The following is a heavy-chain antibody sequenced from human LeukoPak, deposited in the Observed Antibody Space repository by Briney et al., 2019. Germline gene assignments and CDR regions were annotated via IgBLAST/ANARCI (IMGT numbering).Heavy chain of an antibody. CDR1: GFTFDDYA. V-gene: IGHV3-9*03. CDR3: AKDRAYSSSSGIDY. J-gene: IGHJ4*02. Sequence: GGSLRLSCAASGFTFDDYAMHWVRQAPGKGLEWVSGISWNSGSIGYADSVKGRFTISRDNAKNSLYLQMNSLRAEDMALYYCAKDRAYSSSSGIDYWGQGTLVTVSS. CDR2: ISWNSGSI. D-gene: IGHD6-6*01.